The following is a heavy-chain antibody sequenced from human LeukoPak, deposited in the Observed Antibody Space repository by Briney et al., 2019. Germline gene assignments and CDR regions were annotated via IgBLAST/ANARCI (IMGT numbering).Heavy chain of an antibody. V-gene: IGHV4-59*01. CDR3: ARVLIDWFTIAFDY. D-gene: IGHD3-9*01. CDR1: GGSISSYY. J-gene: IGHJ4*02. Sequence: SETLSLTCTVSGGSISSYYWSWIRQPPGKGLEWIGYIYYSGSTNYNPSLKSRVTISVDTSKNQFSLKLSSVTAADTAVYYCARVLIDWFTIAFDYWGQGTLVTVSS. CDR2: IYYSGST.